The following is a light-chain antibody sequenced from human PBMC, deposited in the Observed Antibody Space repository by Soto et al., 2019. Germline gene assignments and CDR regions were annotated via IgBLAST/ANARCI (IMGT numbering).Light chain of an antibody. Sequence: EIVLTQSPGTLSLSPGERATLSCRASQSVSSSFLAWYQQTPGQAPRLLIYGASSRATGIPDRFSGSGSGTDFTLTISRLEPEDFAVYYCQQYGSSPQTFGQGTQVEFK. V-gene: IGKV3-20*01. CDR3: QQYGSSPQT. CDR1: QSVSSSF. CDR2: GAS. J-gene: IGKJ1*01.